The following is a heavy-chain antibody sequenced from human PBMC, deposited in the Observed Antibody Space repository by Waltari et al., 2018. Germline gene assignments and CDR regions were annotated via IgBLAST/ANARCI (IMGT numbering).Heavy chain of an antibody. J-gene: IGHJ4*02. Sequence: QVQLVESGGGVVQPGRSLRLSCAASGFTFSSYAMHWVRQAPGKGLEWVAVISYDGSNKYYADSVKGRFTISRDNSKNTLYLQMNSLRAEDTAVYYCALLVAATDFDYWGQGTLVIVSS. D-gene: IGHD2-15*01. CDR2: ISYDGSNK. CDR1: GFTFSSYA. CDR3: ALLVAATDFDY. V-gene: IGHV3-30-3*01.